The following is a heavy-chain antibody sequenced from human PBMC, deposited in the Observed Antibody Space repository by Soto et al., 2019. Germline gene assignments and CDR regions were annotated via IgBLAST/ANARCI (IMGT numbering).Heavy chain of an antibody. Sequence: PGGSLRLSCAASGFTFSRYAMHWVRQAPGKGLEWVAVISYDGSNKYYADSVKGRFTISRDNSKNTLYLQMNSLRAEDTAVYYCARPAGGGGSSRFDPWGQGTLVTVSS. V-gene: IGHV3-30-3*01. CDR2: ISYDGSNK. J-gene: IGHJ5*02. CDR1: GFTFSRYA. CDR3: ARPAGGGGSSRFDP. D-gene: IGHD2-15*01.